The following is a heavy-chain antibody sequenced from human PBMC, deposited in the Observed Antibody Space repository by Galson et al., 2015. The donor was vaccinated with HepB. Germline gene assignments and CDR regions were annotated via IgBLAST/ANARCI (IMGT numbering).Heavy chain of an antibody. J-gene: IGHJ4*02. Sequence: SETLSLTCIVSGGSIYSSDYYWGWVRQPPGKGLEWIGTIYYNGATRYNPSLTSRVTISVDTSKNQFSLHLNSVTATDTAVYYCAKEGRFLSTVVTPGDFWGQGTLVTVSS. CDR1: GGSIYSSDYY. D-gene: IGHD4-23*01. CDR2: IYYNGAT. CDR3: AKEGRFLSTVVTPGDF. V-gene: IGHV4-39*01.